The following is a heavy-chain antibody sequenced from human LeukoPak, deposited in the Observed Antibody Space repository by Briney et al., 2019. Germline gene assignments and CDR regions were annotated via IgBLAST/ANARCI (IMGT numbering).Heavy chain of an antibody. CDR1: GYSISSGYY. V-gene: IGHV4-38-2*02. CDR3: ATYNNYEYFDY. CDR2: IYHSGST. D-gene: IGHD4-11*01. Sequence: SETLSLTCTVSGYSISSGYYWGWIRQPPGKGLEWIGTIYHSGSTYYNPSLKSRITMSIDTSKNQFSLKLTSVTAADTAVYFCATYNNYEYFDYWGQGTLVTVSS. J-gene: IGHJ4*02.